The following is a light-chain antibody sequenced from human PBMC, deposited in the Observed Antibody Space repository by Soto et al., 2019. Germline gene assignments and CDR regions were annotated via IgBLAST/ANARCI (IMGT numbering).Light chain of an antibody. CDR2: GAS. Sequence: EIVLTQSTGTLSLSPGERATLSCRASQSVSSNYLAWYQQKPGQAPRLLIYGASSRATGIPDRFSGSGSGTDFTLTISRLEPEDFAVYYCQQYGDSPITFGQGTRLEMK. CDR1: QSVSSNY. V-gene: IGKV3-20*01. CDR3: QQYGDSPIT. J-gene: IGKJ5*01.